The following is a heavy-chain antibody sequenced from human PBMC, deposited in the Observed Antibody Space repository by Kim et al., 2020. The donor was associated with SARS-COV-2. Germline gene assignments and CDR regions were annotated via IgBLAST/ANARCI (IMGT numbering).Heavy chain of an antibody. J-gene: IGHJ6*01. CDR3: AKTPGVTPETHGMDV. CDR2: FHSSGYT. V-gene: IGHV4-39*01. Sequence: SETLSLTCTVSGDSISSRSWYWGWIRQPPGKGLEWIGSFHSSGYTYYNPSLRSRVTISADTSKNQVSLKLSSVTAADTAVFYCAKTPGVTPETHGMDVWG. CDR1: GDSISSRSWY. D-gene: IGHD3-10*01.